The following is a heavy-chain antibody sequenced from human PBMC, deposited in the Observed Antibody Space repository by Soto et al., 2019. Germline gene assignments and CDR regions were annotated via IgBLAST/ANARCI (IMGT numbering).Heavy chain of an antibody. J-gene: IGHJ5*02. CDR2: ISAYNGNT. D-gene: IGHD3-22*01. V-gene: IGHV1-18*04. CDR1: GYTFTSYG. Sequence: ASVKVSCKASGYTFTSYGISWVRQAPGQGLEWMGWISAYNGNTNYAQKLQGRVTMTTDTSTGTAYMELRSLRSDDTAVYYCARAYTYYYDSSGYYWFDPWGRGTLVTVSS. CDR3: ARAYTYYYDSSGYYWFDP.